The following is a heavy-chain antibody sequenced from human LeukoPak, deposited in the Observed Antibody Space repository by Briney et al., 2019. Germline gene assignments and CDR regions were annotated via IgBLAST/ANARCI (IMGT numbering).Heavy chain of an antibody. CDR1: GGSISSYY. D-gene: IGHD6-13*01. J-gene: IGHJ4*02. CDR3: AREYSSFEY. V-gene: IGHV4-4*07. Sequence: SETLSLTCTVSGGSISSYYWSWIRQPAGKGLEWIGRIYTSGSTNYNPSLKSRVTMSVDTSKKQLFLRLRSMTAADTAVYYCAREYSSFEYWGQGTLVTVSS. CDR2: IYTSGST.